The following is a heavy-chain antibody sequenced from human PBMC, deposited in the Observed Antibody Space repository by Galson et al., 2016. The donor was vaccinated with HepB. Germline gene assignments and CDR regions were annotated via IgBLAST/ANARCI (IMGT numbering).Heavy chain of an antibody. CDR3: ASCSGVAATDYSYYCMDV. CDR1: GYSFTNYW. D-gene: IGHD2-15*01. Sequence: SGAEVKKPGESLRISCKGSGYSFTNYWITWVRQMPGKGLEWMGTIDPSDSYTNYSPSFHGHVTISADKSISTAYLQWSSRKASDTAMYYCASCSGVAATDYSYYCMDVWGKWTTVTVSS. V-gene: IGHV5-10-1*01. J-gene: IGHJ6*03. CDR2: IDPSDSYT.